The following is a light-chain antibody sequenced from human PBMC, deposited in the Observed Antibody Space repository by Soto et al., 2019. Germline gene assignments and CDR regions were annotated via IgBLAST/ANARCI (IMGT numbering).Light chain of an antibody. V-gene: IGKV1-5*03. J-gene: IGKJ1*01. CDR1: QSISSW. Sequence: DIQMTQSPSTLSAPVGDRVTITCRASQSISSWLAWYQQKPGKAPKLLLYKASSLDSGVPSRFGGSGSGTEFTLTISSLQPDDFATYYCQQYNSFPTFGQGTKVEIK. CDR3: QQYNSFPT. CDR2: KAS.